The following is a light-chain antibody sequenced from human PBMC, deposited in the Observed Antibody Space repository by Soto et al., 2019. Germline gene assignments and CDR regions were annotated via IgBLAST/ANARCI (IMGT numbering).Light chain of an antibody. CDR1: SSDIGSFKF. Sequence: HSALTQPASVSGSPGRSITISCTGTSSDIGSFKFVSWYQQYPGEVPKLIIYEGSQWPSGVFNRFSGSKSGNTASLTISGLQAEDEADYYCCSYTTNSNWVFGGGTKVTVL. J-gene: IGLJ3*02. CDR2: EGS. V-gene: IGLV2-23*01. CDR3: CSYTTNSNWV.